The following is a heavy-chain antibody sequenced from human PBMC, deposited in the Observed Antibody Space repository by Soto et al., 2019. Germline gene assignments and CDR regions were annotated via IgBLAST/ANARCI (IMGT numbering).Heavy chain of an antibody. CDR3: AMSSVVVTALDY. D-gene: IGHD2-21*02. J-gene: IGHJ4*02. V-gene: IGHV1-3*05. CDR1: GYTFTSYA. CDR2: INAGNGNT. Sequence: QVQLVQSGAEEKKPGASVKVSCKASGYTFTSYAMHWVRQAPGQRLEWMGWINAGNGNTKYSQKFQGRVSITRDTSASTDYMEMSILRSEETALYYCAMSSVVVTALDYWGKGTLVTISS.